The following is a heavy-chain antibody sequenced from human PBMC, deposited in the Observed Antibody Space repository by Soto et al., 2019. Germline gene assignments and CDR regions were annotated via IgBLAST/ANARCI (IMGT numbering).Heavy chain of an antibody. D-gene: IGHD2-15*01. CDR3: TRDPTDVGSDPDY. J-gene: IGHJ4*02. CDR1: EFTVISNY. CDR2: IYRDSST. Sequence: DVQLVESGGGLVQPGGSLRLSCAVSEFTVISNYMSWVRQAPGKGLEWVSSIYRDSSTHYADSVKGRFIISRVNSKNTLYLQMNSLRAEDTAVYYCTRDPTDVGSDPDYWGQGTLVTVS. V-gene: IGHV3-66*01.